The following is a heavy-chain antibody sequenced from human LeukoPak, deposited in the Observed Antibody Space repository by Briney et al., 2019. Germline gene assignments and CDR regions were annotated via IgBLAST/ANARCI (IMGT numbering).Heavy chain of an antibody. J-gene: IGHJ4*02. CDR3: ARDLGYGSGSYDY. CDR2: ISSSSSTI. CDR1: GFTFSGYS. D-gene: IGHD3-10*01. Sequence: GGSLRLSCAASGFTFSGYSMNWVRQAPGKGLEWVSYISSSSSTIYYADSVKGRFTISRDNAKNSLYLQMNSLRAEDTAVYYCARDLGYGSGSYDYWGQGTLVTVSS. V-gene: IGHV3-48*01.